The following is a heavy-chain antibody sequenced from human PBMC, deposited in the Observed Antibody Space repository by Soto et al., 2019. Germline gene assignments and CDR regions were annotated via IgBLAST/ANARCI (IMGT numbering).Heavy chain of an antibody. CDR3: ARGRAGYDFWSGRPGWFDP. V-gene: IGHV1-69*01. CDR1: GATFSSYA. D-gene: IGHD3-3*01. Sequence: QVQLVQSGAEVKTPRTSVKVSCKASGATFSSYAISWVRQAPGQGLEWMGGIIPIFGTANYPQKFQGRVTITADAATSTAYMEPSSLRSEETAVYYCARGRAGYDFWSGRPGWFDPWGQGTLVTVSS. CDR2: IIPIFGTA. J-gene: IGHJ5*02.